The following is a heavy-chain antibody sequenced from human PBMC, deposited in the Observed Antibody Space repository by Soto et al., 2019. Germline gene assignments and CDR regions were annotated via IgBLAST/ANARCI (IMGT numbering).Heavy chain of an antibody. CDR2: ISSSGSTI. D-gene: IGHD2-15*01. J-gene: IGHJ4*02. V-gene: IGHV3-48*03. CDR3: ARRGDCFDY. Sequence: GGSLRLSCAASGFTFSSYEMNWVRQAPGKGLEWVSYISSSGSTIYYADSVKGRFTISRDNAKNSLYLQMNSLRAEDTAVHYCARRGDCFDYWGQGTLVTVSS. CDR1: GFTFSSYE.